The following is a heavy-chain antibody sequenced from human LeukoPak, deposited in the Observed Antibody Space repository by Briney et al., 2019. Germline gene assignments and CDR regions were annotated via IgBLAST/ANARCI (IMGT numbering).Heavy chain of an antibody. V-gene: IGHV3-23*01. CDR3: AKTLSSGWSGKYYFDY. J-gene: IGHJ4*02. D-gene: IGHD6-19*01. CDR1: GFTFSTYA. CDR2: ISGNGDNT. Sequence: GGSLRLSCAASGFTFSTYAISWVRQAPGKGLEWVSGISGNGDNTYYADSVNGRFTIYRDNSKSRLSLQMNSLRAEDTAVYYCAKTLSSGWSGKYYFDYWGQGTLVSVPS.